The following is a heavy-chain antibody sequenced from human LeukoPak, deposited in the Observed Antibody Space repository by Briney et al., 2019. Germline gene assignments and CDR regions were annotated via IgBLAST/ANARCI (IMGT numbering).Heavy chain of an antibody. J-gene: IGHJ3*02. V-gene: IGHV4-34*01. Sequence: PSETLSLTCAVYGGSFSGYYWSWIRQPPGKGLEWIGEINHSGSTNYNPSLKSRVTISVDTSKNQFSLKLSSVTAADTAVYYCARGTTRLNDAFDIWGQGTMVTVSS. CDR2: INHSGST. CDR3: ARGTTRLNDAFDI. CDR1: GGSFSGYY. D-gene: IGHD1-1*01.